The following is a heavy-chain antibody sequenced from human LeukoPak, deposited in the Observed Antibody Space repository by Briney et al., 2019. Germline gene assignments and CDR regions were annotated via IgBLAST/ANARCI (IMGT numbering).Heavy chain of an antibody. CDR2: IYYSGST. CDR1: GGSFSSGDYY. D-gene: IGHD2-15*01. CDR3: VGYCSGGSCYGAFDI. V-gene: IGHV4-30-4*01. J-gene: IGHJ3*02. Sequence: SQTLSLTCTVSGGSFSSGDYYWSWIRQPPGKGLEWIGYIYYSGSTYYNPSLKSRVTISVDTSKNQSSLKLSSVTAADTAVYYCVGYCSGGSCYGAFDIWGQGTMVTVSS.